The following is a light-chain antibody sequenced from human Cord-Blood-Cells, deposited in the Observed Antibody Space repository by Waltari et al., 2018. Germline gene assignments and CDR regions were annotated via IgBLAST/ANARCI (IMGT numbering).Light chain of an antibody. CDR2: GGS. CDR3: CSYAGSSTFERV. CDR1: SSDVGSYNL. J-gene: IGLJ3*02. Sequence: QSALTQPASVSGSPGQSITISCTGTSSDVGSYNLVSWYQQHPGKAPKLMIYGGSKRPSGVATRFAGSKSGNTASLTISGLQAEDEADYYCCSYAGSSTFERVFGGGTKLTVL. V-gene: IGLV2-23*03.